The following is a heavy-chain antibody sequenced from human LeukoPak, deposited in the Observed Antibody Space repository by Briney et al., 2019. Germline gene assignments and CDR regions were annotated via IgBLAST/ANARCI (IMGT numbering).Heavy chain of an antibody. Sequence: ASVRVSCKASGYTFTNYAMHWVRQAPGQRLEWMGWINAGNGNTKYSQEFQGRVTMTRDMSTSTVYMELSSLRSEDTAVYYCARDNPDSYDSSGYSWFDPWGQGTLVTVSS. CDR1: GYTFTNYA. D-gene: IGHD3-22*01. J-gene: IGHJ5*02. CDR2: INAGNGNT. V-gene: IGHV1-3*03. CDR3: ARDNPDSYDSSGYSWFDP.